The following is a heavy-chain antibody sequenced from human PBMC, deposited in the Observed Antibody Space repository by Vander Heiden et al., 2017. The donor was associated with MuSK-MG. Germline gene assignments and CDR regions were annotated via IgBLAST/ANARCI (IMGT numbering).Heavy chain of an antibody. J-gene: IGHJ4*02. Sequence: QLQLLEPGPGLVTPSETLSLTCTVSGGSISSSNYFWGWFRQPPGKGLEWIGSIYYSGTTYYNPALKSRVTISGDSSKNQFSLKLSSVTAADTAVYCFAIRDRVVAGATDYWGQGTLVTVSS. CDR3: AIRDRVVAGATDY. CDR2: IYYSGTT. D-gene: IGHD6-19*01. CDR1: GGSISSSNYF. V-gene: IGHV4-39*01.